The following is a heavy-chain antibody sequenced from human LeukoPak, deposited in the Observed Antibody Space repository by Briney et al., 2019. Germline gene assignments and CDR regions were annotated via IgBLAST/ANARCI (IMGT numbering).Heavy chain of an antibody. V-gene: IGHV3-7*02. CDR1: GFTFRNYW. D-gene: IGHD5-24*01. J-gene: IGHJ4*02. CDR3: ATYKNPPHTQFFDF. CDR2: INEDGSEK. Sequence: PGGSLRLSCTASGFTFRNYWMNWVRQAPGKGLEWVANINEDGSEKNYVDSAKGRFTTSRDNARNSLSLQMNSLRSEDTAVYYWATYKNPPHTQFFDFWGQGALVTVSA.